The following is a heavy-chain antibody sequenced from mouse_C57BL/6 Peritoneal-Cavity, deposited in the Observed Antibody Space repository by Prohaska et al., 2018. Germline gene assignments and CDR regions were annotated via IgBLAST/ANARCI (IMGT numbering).Heavy chain of an antibody. CDR3: MRYGNYWYFDV. CDR1: GFTFSGFW. J-gene: IGHJ1*03. Sequence: EVQLLETGGGLVQPGGSRGLSCEGSGFTFSGFWMSWVRQTPGKTLEWIGDINSEGYAINDAPFIKDRLTIFRDNDKSTRYLEMSNVGSEDKATYFCMRYGNYWYFDVWGTGTTVTVSS. V-gene: IGHV11-2*01. D-gene: IGHD2-1*01. CDR2: INSEGYAI.